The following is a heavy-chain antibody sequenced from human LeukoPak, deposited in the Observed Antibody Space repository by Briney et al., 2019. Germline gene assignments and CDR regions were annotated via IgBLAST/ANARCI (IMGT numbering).Heavy chain of an antibody. Sequence: SETLSLTCTVSGYSLSSGYYWGWTRQPPGKGLEWIGNIYHSGSTYYNPSLKSRVTISVDTSKNQFSLKLSSVTAADTAVYYCARDRWQLWLRYFDYWGQGTLVTVSS. CDR3: ARDRWQLWLRYFDY. CDR1: GYSLSSGYY. V-gene: IGHV4-38-2*02. J-gene: IGHJ4*02. CDR2: IYHSGST. D-gene: IGHD5-18*01.